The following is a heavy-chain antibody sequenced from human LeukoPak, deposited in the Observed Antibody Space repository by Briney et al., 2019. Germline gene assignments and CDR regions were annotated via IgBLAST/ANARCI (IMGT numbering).Heavy chain of an antibody. CDR2: IYPGDSDT. CDR3: ARQARYDDAFDI. J-gene: IGHJ3*02. D-gene: IGHD3-9*01. V-gene: IGHV5-51*01. CDR1: GYSFPRYW. Sequence: GESLKISCKGSGYSFPRYWIGWVRQMPGKGXXXMGIIYPGDSDTRYSPSFQGQVPISATKSISTAYLQWSSLKASETAMYYCARQARYDDAFDIWGQGTMVTVSS.